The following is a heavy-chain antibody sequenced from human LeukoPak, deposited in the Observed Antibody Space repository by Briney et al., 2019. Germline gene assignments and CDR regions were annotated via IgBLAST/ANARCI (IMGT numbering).Heavy chain of an antibody. J-gene: IGHJ4*02. CDR2: IYWDDEK. CDR3: AHSISRLLYGSGSYFDY. D-gene: IGHD3-10*01. Sequence: SGPTQVKPTQTLTLTCSFSGFSLNTSGVGVGWIRQPPGKALEWLAFIYWDDEKRYSPSLKTRLTVNKDTSKNQVVLTMTNMDPVDTATYYCAHSISRLLYGSGSYFDYWGQGTLVTVAS. V-gene: IGHV2-5*02. CDR1: GFSLNTSGVG.